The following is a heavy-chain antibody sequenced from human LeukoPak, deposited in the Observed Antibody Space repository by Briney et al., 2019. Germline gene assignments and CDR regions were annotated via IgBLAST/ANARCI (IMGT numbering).Heavy chain of an antibody. J-gene: IGHJ4*02. Sequence: GGSLRLSCAASGFTFSIYAMSWVRQAPGKGLEWVSAISGSGSSTYYADSVKGRFTISRDNSKNTLYLQMNSLRAEDTAVYYCAKDIGWYDIKGYFDYWGQGTLVTVSS. CDR2: ISGSGSST. D-gene: IGHD6-19*01. CDR3: AKDIGWYDIKGYFDY. CDR1: GFTFSIYA. V-gene: IGHV3-23*01.